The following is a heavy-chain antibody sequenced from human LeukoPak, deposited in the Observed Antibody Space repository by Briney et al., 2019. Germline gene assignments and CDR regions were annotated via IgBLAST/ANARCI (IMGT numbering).Heavy chain of an antibody. J-gene: IGHJ4*02. CDR2: VSTSGGST. V-gene: IGHV3-23*01. Sequence: GGSLRLSCAASGLTFSSFAMNWVRQAPGKGLEWVSTVSTSGGSTYYADSVKGRFTISRDNSKKTLYLQMKSLRAEDTAVYYCAKDPLGAVAATGDYWGQGTLVTVSS. CDR3: AKDPLGAVAATGDY. CDR1: GLTFSSFA. D-gene: IGHD6-19*01.